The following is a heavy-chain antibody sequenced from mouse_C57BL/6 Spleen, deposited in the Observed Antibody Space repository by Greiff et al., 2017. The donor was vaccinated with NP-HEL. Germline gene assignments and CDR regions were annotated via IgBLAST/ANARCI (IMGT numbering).Heavy chain of an antibody. V-gene: IGHV7-3*01. CDR3: ARYPLYDGYSMGY. D-gene: IGHD2-3*01. CDR2: LRNKANGYTT. J-gene: IGHJ4*01. CDR1: GFTFTDYY. Sequence: EVKLVESGGGLVQPGGSLSLSCAASGFTFTDYYMSWVRQPPGKALEWLGFLRNKANGYTTESRASVKGRFTISRDNSQSILYLQMNALRAEDSATFYCARYPLYDGYSMGYWGQGTSVTVSS.